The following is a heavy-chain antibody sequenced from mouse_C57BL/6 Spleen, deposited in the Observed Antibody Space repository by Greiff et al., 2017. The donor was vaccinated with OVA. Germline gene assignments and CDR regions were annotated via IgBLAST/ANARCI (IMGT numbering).Heavy chain of an antibody. CDR3: ARDYGSLYAMDY. Sequence: VQLQQPGAELVRPGTSVKLSCKASGYTFTSYWMHWVKQRPGQGLEWIGVIDPSDSYTNYNQKFKGKATLTVDTSSSTAYMQLSSLTSEDSAVYYCARDYGSLYAMDYWGQGTSVTVSS. CDR2: IDPSDSYT. V-gene: IGHV1-59*01. D-gene: IGHD1-1*01. CDR1: GYTFTSYW. J-gene: IGHJ4*01.